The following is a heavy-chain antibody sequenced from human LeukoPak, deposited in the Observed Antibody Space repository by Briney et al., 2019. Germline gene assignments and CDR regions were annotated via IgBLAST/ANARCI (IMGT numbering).Heavy chain of an antibody. CDR3: ARDFPDTAMSLPFDP. CDR2: IIPILGIA. V-gene: IGHV1-69*04. Sequence: SVNVSCKASVGTFSSYAISWVRQAPGQGLEWMGRIIPILGIANYAQKFQGRVTITADKSTSTAYMELSSLRSEDTAVYYCARDFPDTAMSLPFDPWGQGTLVTVSS. J-gene: IGHJ5*02. D-gene: IGHD5-18*01. CDR1: VGTFSSYA.